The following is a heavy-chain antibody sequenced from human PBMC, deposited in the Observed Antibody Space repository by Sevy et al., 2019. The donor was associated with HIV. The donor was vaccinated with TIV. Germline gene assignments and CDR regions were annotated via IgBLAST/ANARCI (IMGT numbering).Heavy chain of an antibody. CDR3: AREGCTRPHDY. Sequence: GGSLRLSCAASGFAFYDYSMNWIRQAPGKGLEWVATLSFGCGKINYADSVKGRFTISRDNSKNSFYLQMDNLRVEDTAVYYCAREGCTRPHDYWGQGTRVTVSS. J-gene: IGHJ4*02. V-gene: IGHV3-21*04. CDR2: LSFGCGKI. CDR1: GFAFYDYS. D-gene: IGHD2-8*01.